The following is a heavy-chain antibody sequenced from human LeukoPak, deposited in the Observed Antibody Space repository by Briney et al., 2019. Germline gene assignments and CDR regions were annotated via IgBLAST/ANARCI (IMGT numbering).Heavy chain of an antibody. D-gene: IGHD1-26*01. J-gene: IGHJ4*02. V-gene: IGHV3-23*01. Sequence: GGSLRLSCAASGFTFSSYGMSWGRQAPGKGLEWVSAISGSGGRTYYADSVKGRFTISRDNSKNTLYLQMNSLRAEDTAVYYCAKDFNSGSYYTVDYWGQGTLVTVSS. CDR1: GFTFSSYG. CDR3: AKDFNSGSYYTVDY. CDR2: ISGSGGRT.